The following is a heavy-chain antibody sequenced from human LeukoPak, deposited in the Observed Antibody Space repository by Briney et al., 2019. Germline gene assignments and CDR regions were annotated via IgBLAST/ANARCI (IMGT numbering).Heavy chain of an antibody. CDR3: ARDYYDSSGYYYEGGYFDY. V-gene: IGHV3-48*04. Sequence: GGSLRLSCAASGFTFSSYAMSWVRQAPGKGLEWVSYISSSGSTIYYADSVKGRFTISRDNAKNSLYLQMNSLRAEDTAVYYCARDYYDSSGYYYEGGYFDYWGQGTLVTVSS. D-gene: IGHD3-22*01. CDR1: GFTFSSYA. J-gene: IGHJ4*02. CDR2: ISSSGSTI.